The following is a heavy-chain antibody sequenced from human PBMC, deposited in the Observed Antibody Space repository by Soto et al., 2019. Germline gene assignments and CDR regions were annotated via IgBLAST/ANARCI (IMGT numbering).Heavy chain of an antibody. V-gene: IGHV3-21*01. CDR2: ISSGNSYI. CDR1: GFTFSSYS. J-gene: IGHJ4*02. D-gene: IGHD3-9*01. CDR3: ATQMDYNILTGYRPFDY. Sequence: WGSLRLSCAVSGFTFSSYSMNWVRQAPGKGLEWVSSISSGNSYIYYADSVRGRFTVSRDNAKSSLYLQMNSLRAEDTAVYYCATQMDYNILTGYRPFDYWGQGTLVTVSS.